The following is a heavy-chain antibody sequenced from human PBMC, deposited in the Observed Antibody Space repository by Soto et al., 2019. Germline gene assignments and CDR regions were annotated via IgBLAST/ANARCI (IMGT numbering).Heavy chain of an antibody. D-gene: IGHD6-19*01. CDR3: VRDRMWGQWLGPHDAFEM. Sequence: EVQLVESGGGLVQPGGSLRLSCAASGFTFSIFSMSWVRQAPGKGLEWISYVNDAANDFYYTDAMRGRFTNTRDNAKNSLYLQMNTLKDDDTAVDYCVRDRMWGQWLGPHDAFEMWGQGTMVPVS. CDR1: GFTFSIFS. J-gene: IGHJ3*02. CDR2: VNDAANDF. V-gene: IGHV3-48*02.